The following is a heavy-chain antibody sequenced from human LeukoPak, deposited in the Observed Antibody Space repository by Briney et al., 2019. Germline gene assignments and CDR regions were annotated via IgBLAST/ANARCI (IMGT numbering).Heavy chain of an antibody. Sequence: PGGSLRLSCAASGFTFSSYEMNSVREAPGHRLEGGSYISSSGSTIYYADSVNGRFTISCDNAKNSLYLQMNSLRAQDPAVFFCSRYALQQTDSWGQGTLVTVSS. CDR3: SRYALQQTDS. CDR1: GFTFSSYE. J-gene: IGHJ5*01. CDR2: ISSSGSTI. D-gene: IGHD1-1*01. V-gene: IGHV3-48*03.